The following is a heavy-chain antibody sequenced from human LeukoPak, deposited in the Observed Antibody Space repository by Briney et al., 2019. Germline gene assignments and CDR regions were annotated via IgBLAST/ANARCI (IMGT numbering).Heavy chain of an antibody. Sequence: GGSLRLTCAASGFTFSDYYMSWIRQAPGKGLEWVSYISSSGSTIYYADSVKGRFTISRDNAKHSLYLQMNSLRAEDTAVYYCARARTTGSLNAFDIWGQGTMVTVSS. J-gene: IGHJ3*02. D-gene: IGHD1-1*01. CDR1: GFTFSDYY. V-gene: IGHV3-11*01. CDR2: ISSSGSTI. CDR3: ARARTTGSLNAFDI.